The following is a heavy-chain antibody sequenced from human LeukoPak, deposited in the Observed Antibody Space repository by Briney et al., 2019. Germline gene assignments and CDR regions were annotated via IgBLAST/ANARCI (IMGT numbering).Heavy chain of an antibody. V-gene: IGHV4-61*02. J-gene: IGHJ6*03. Sequence: SETLSLTCTVSGGSISSGRYYWSWIRQPAGKGLEWIGRIYTSGSTNYNPSLKSRVTMSVDTSKNQFSLKLSSVTAADTAVYYCARAVGSGSFQTYYYYMDVWGKGTTVTISS. CDR3: ARAVGSGSFQTYYYYMDV. D-gene: IGHD3-10*01. CDR1: GGSISSGRYY. CDR2: IYTSGST.